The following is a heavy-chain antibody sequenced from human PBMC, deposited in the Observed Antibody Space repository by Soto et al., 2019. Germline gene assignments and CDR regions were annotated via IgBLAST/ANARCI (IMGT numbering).Heavy chain of an antibody. CDR1: GFTFSSYA. V-gene: IGHV3-23*01. Sequence: EVQLLESGGGLVQPGGSLRLSFAASGFTFSSYAMSWVRQAPGKGLEWVSAISGSGGSTYYADSVKGRFTISRDNSKNTLYLQMNSLRAEDTAVYYWAKDASSVPSHMCWGQGTLVTVSS. CDR3: AKDASSVPSHMC. D-gene: IGHD6-19*01. J-gene: IGHJ4*02. CDR2: ISGSGGST.